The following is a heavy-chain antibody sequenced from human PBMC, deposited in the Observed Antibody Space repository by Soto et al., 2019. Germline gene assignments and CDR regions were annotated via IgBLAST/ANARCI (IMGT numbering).Heavy chain of an antibody. Sequence: PGGSLRLSCAASGFTFSSNGMTWVRQAPGKGLEWISSISGSGFKKYYADSVKGRFTISRDNSKSTVYLELNNLSAEDTAVYHCAKNQGVELVPLATVDWFDPWGQGSVVTVSS. V-gene: IGHV3-23*01. CDR2: ISGSGFKK. CDR1: GFTFSSNG. D-gene: IGHD1-26*01. J-gene: IGHJ5*02. CDR3: AKNQGVELVPLATVDWFDP.